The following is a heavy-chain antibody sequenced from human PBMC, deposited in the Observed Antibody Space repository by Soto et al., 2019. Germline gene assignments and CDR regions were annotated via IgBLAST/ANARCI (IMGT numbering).Heavy chain of an antibody. D-gene: IGHD4-17*01. J-gene: IGHJ4*02. Sequence: SGGSLRLSCAASGFTFSSYGMHWVRQAPGKGLEWVAVISYDGSNKYYADSVKGRFTISRDNSKNTLYLQMNSLRAEDTAVYYCAKATYGDYSFENDYWGQGTLVTVSS. CDR2: ISYDGSNK. CDR3: AKATYGDYSFENDY. V-gene: IGHV3-30*18. CDR1: GFTFSSYG.